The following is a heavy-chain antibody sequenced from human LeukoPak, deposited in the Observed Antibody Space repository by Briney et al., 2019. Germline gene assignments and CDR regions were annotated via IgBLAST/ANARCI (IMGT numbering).Heavy chain of an antibody. J-gene: IGHJ4*02. D-gene: IGHD3-3*01. CDR3: AKDGDPVHY. CDR2: ISYDGSNK. V-gene: IGHV3-30*18. CDR1: GFSISSYG. Sequence: GRSLRHSCAASGFSISSYGMHWVRQAPGKGLEWVAVISYDGSNKYYADSVKGRFTISRDNSKNTLYLQMNSLRAEDTAVYYCAKDGDPVHYWGQGTLVTVSS.